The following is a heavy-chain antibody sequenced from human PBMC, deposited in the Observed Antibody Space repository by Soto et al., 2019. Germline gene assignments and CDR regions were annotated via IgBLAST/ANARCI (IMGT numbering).Heavy chain of an antibody. CDR2: ISGSGGST. V-gene: IGHV3-23*01. CDR1: GFTFSSYA. CDR3: AARNYYGSGSRNY. Sequence: VQLLESGGGLVQPGGSLRLSCAASGFTFSSYAMSWVRQAPGKGLEWVSAISGSGGSTYYADSVKGRFTISRDNSKNTLYLQMNSLRAEDTAVYYCAARNYYGSGSRNYWGQGTLVTVSS. J-gene: IGHJ4*02. D-gene: IGHD3-10*01.